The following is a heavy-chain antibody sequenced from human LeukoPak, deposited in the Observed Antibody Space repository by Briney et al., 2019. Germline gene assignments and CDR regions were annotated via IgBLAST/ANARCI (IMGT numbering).Heavy chain of an antibody. J-gene: IGHJ4*02. V-gene: IGHV1-2*02. D-gene: IGHD2-15*01. CDR3: ARDYCSGGSCWPGY. CDR2: ISPNSGGS. Sequence: ASVKVSCKASGYTFNVYYIHWVRQAPGQGLEWMGWISPNSGGSIYAPKFQGRVTMTRGTSISTAYMELSTLRSDDTAVYYCARDYCSGGSCWPGYWGQGTLVTVSS. CDR1: GYTFNVYY.